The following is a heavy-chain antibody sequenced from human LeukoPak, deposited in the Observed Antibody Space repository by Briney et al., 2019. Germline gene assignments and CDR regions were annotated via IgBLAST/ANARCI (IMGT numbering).Heavy chain of an antibody. D-gene: IGHD1-20*01. J-gene: IGHJ5*02. CDR1: GDSVSSNSAV. CDR2: TYYRSNWYY. Sequence: SQTLSLTCDISGDSVSSNSAVWNWIRQSPSRGLEWLGRTYYRSNWYYDYALSVRSRITINPDTSKNQFSLKLSSVTAADTAVYYCARPRDNWNRGWFDPWGQGTLVTVSS. CDR3: ARPRDNWNRGWFDP. V-gene: IGHV6-1*01.